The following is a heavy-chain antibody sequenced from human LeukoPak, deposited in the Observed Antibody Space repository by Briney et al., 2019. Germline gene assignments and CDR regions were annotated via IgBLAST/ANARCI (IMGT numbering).Heavy chain of an antibody. CDR3: ARGPSGYHNT. J-gene: IGHJ4*02. V-gene: IGHV3-21*01. Sequence: GGSLRLSCAASGFTFSSYSMNWVRQAPGKGLEWVSSISSGSTYIYYADSMKGRFTISRDNAKKSLYLQMNSLRAEDTAVYYCARGPSGYHNTGGQGTLVTVSS. D-gene: IGHD5-12*01. CDR2: ISSGSTYI. CDR1: GFTFSSYS.